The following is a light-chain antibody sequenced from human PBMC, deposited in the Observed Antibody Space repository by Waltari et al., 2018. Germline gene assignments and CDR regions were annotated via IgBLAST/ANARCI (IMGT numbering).Light chain of an antibody. J-gene: IGKJ1*01. CDR1: QSVSRN. V-gene: IGKV3-15*01. Sequence: ETVMTQSPATLFVSPGERATLSCRASQSVSRNLAWYQQKPGQAPRLLIYGASTRATGIPARFSGNGSDIEFTLTISSLQPEDVAIYHCHQYNNWCPWTFGQGTKVEIK. CDR2: GAS. CDR3: HQYNNWCPWT.